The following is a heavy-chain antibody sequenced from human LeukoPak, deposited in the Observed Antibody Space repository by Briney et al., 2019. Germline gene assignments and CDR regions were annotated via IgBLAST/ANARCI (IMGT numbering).Heavy chain of an antibody. CDR3: ARDHDYGDYLRGYNWFDP. Sequence: GGSLRLSCAASGFTFSSYEMNWVRQAPGKGLEWVSCISGRGSTIYNADSVKGRFTISRDNAKNSLYLQMNSLRAEDTAVYYCARDHDYGDYLRGYNWFDPWGQGTLVTVSS. V-gene: IGHV3-48*03. CDR2: ISGRGSTI. CDR1: GFTFSSYE. J-gene: IGHJ5*02. D-gene: IGHD4-17*01.